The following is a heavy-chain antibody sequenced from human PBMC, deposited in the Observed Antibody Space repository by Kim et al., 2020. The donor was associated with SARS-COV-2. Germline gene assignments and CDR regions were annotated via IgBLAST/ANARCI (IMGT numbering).Heavy chain of an antibody. J-gene: IGHJ4*02. Sequence: GGSLRLSCAASGFTFEDYGMSWVRQAPGKGLEWVPGIKRNSDSTGYVDSVKGRFTISRDNAKKSLYLQMNSLRAEDTAFFHCVSGHVGGPFDLWGQG. CDR1: GFTFEDYG. D-gene: IGHD3-10*01. CDR2: IKRNSDST. CDR3: VSGHVGGPFDL. V-gene: IGHV3-20*01.